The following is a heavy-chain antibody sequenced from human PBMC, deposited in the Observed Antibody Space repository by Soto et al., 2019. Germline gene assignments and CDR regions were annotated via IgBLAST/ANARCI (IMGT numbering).Heavy chain of an antibody. J-gene: IGHJ3*02. CDR3: AKTGGYNWNYGLSRALDI. CDR2: ISGSGGST. D-gene: IGHD1-7*01. V-gene: IGHV3-23*01. Sequence: EVQLLESGGGLVQPGGSLRLSCAASGFTFSSYAMSWVRQAPGKGLEWVSAISGSGGSTYYADSEKGRFTISRDNSNNTVYLQMENLRAEDTAVYYCAKTGGYNWNYGLSRALDIWGQGTMVTVSS. CDR1: GFTFSSYA.